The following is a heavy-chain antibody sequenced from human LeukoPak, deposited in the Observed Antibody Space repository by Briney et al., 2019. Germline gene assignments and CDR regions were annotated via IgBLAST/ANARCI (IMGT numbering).Heavy chain of an antibody. CDR1: GFTFSSYA. J-gene: IGHJ4*02. CDR2: ISGSGDTT. V-gene: IGHV3-23*01. CDR3: AKTMSCGGDCFTYYFDY. Sequence: GGSLRLSCAASGFTFSSYAMTWVRQAPGKGLEWVLGISGSGDTTYYADSVKGRFTISRDNSKNTLYLQMNSLRAEDTAVYYCAKTMSCGGDCFTYYFDYWGQGTLVTVSS. D-gene: IGHD2-21*02.